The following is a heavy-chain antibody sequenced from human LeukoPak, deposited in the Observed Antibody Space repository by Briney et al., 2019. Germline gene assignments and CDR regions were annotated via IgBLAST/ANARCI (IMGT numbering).Heavy chain of an antibody. Sequence: SQTLSLTCTVSGGSISSGDYYWSWIRQPPGKGLEWIGYIYYSGSTYYNPSLKSRVTISVDTSKNQFSLKLSSVTAADTAVYYCARVYGSGRYTYYFDYWGQGTLVTVSS. CDR1: GGSISSGDYY. CDR2: IYYSGST. CDR3: ARVYGSGRYTYYFDY. D-gene: IGHD3-10*01. J-gene: IGHJ4*02. V-gene: IGHV4-30-4*01.